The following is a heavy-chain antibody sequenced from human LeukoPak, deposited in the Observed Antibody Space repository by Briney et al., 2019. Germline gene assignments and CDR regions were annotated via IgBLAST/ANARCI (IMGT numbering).Heavy chain of an antibody. V-gene: IGHV1-58*02. D-gene: IGHD6-19*01. J-gene: IGHJ4*02. Sequence: VASVKASCKASGFTFTSSAMQWVRQACGQRLEWIGWIVVGSGNTNYAQKFQERVTITRDMSTSTAYMGLSSLRSEDTAVYYCAAEDDSSGWYEHYWGQGTLVTVSS. CDR1: GFTFTSSA. CDR3: AAEDDSSGWYEHY. CDR2: IVVGSGNT.